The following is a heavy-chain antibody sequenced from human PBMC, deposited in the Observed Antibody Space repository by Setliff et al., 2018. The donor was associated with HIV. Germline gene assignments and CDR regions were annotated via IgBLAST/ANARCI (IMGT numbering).Heavy chain of an antibody. CDR2: IIHSENI. CDR1: GGSFSGYY. CDR3: ARSFSRSEKFLLDY. J-gene: IGHJ4*02. V-gene: IGHV4-34*12. D-gene: IGHD2-15*01. Sequence: SETLSLTCAVYGGSFSGYYWSWIRQPPGKRLEWIGEIIHSENINYNPSLKSRVTISMDTSKNQFSLEVSSVTAADTAVYYCARSFSRSEKFLLDYWGQGALVTSPQ.